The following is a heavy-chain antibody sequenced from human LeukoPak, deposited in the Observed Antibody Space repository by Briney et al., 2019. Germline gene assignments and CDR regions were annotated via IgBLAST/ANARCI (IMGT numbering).Heavy chain of an antibody. CDR3: ARMGGDGYNFPIDY. V-gene: IGHV4-39*07. CDR1: GGSMSNIYY. D-gene: IGHD5-24*01. J-gene: IGHJ4*02. Sequence: SETLSLTCNVSGGSMSNIYYWGWIRQPPGKGLEWIGNIFYSGITYYNPSLRSRVTIAIDTSKSQFSLKLTSVTAADTAVYYCARMGGDGYNFPIDYWGQGTLVTVSS. CDR2: IFYSGIT.